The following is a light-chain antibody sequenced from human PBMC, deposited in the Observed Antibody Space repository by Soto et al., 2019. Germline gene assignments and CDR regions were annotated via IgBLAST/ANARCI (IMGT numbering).Light chain of an antibody. CDR2: DVS. CDR1: SSDVGDYDY. CDR3: CSYAGSYTYV. J-gene: IGLJ1*01. Sequence: QSVLTQPRSVSGSPGQSVTISCTGTSSDVGDYDYVSWYQQHPGKAPKLMIYDVSKRPSGVPDRFSGSKSGNTASLTISGLQAEDEADYCCCSYAGSYTYVFGTETKLTVL. V-gene: IGLV2-11*01.